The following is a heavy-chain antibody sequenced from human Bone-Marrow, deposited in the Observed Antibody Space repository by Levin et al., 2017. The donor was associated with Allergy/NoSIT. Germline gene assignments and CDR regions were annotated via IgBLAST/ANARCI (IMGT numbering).Heavy chain of an antibody. CDR2: IWYDGSNK. J-gene: IGHJ4*02. CDR1: GFTFSNYG. V-gene: IGHV3-33*01. Sequence: TGGSLRLSCAASGFTFSNYGMHWVRQAPGKGLEWVAVIWYDGSNKNYAESVKGRFTISRDNSRNTLYLQMYSLRAEDTALYYCARDALITMVRGYLDYWGQGALVTVSS. CDR3: ARDALITMVRGYLDY. D-gene: IGHD3-10*01.